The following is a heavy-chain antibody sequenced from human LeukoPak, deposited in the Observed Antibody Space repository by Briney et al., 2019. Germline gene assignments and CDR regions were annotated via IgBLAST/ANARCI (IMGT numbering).Heavy chain of an antibody. CDR3: ARELMYGDYLDY. CDR1: GFTISSGSYY. J-gene: IGHJ4*02. V-gene: IGHV4-61*02. CDR2: IYTSGST. D-gene: IGHD4-17*01. Sequence: PSETLSLTCTVSGFTISSGSYYWRWIRQPAGKGLEWIGRIYTSGSTNYNPSLKSRVTISVDTSKNQFSLRLSSVTAADTAVYYCARELMYGDYLDYWGQGTLVTVSS.